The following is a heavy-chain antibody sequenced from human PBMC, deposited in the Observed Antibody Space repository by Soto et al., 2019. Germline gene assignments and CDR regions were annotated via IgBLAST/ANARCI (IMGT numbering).Heavy chain of an antibody. J-gene: IGHJ4*02. V-gene: IGHV4-59*01. CDR2: IYYSGST. CDR1: GGSISSYY. CDR3: ARQRYYDFWSGNAYYFDY. D-gene: IGHD3-3*01. Sequence: SETLSLTCTVSGGSISSYYRSWIRQPPGKGLEWIGYIYYSGSTNYNPSLKSRVTISVDTSKNQFSLKLSSVTAADTAVYYCARQRYYDFWSGNAYYFDYWGQGTLVTVSS.